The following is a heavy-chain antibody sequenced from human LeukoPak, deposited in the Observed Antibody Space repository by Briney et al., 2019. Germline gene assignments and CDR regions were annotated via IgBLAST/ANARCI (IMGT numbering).Heavy chain of an antibody. CDR3: ARDQGSSSWELITDY. J-gene: IGHJ4*02. D-gene: IGHD6-13*01. Sequence: SPTLSLTFAISGDSVSSNSAAWNWIRQSPSRGLEWLGRTYYRSKWYNDYAVSVKSRITINPNTSKNQFSLQMNSVTPEDTAVYYCARDQGSSSWELITDYWGQGTLVTVSS. CDR2: TYYRSKWYN. V-gene: IGHV6-1*01. CDR1: GDSVSSNSAA.